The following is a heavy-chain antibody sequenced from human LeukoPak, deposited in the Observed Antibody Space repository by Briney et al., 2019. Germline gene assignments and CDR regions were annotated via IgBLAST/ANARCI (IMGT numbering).Heavy chain of an antibody. CDR3: ARAMVRGVIISSMDV. Sequence: GGSLRLSCAASGFTFSSYGMHWVRQAPGKGLEWVAVIWYDGSNKYYADSVKGRFTISRDNSKNTLYLQMNSLRAEDTAVYYSARAMVRGVIISSMDVWGKGTTVTASS. CDR2: IWYDGSNK. CDR1: GFTFSSYG. V-gene: IGHV3-33*01. J-gene: IGHJ6*03. D-gene: IGHD3-10*01.